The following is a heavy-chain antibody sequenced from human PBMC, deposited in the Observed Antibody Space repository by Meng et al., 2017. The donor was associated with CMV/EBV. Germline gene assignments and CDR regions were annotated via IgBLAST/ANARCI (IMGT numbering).Heavy chain of an antibody. V-gene: IGHV3-33*06. CDR2: IWYDGSNK. Sequence: SCAASGFTFSSYGMHWVRQAPGKGLEWVAVIWYDGSNKYYADSVKGRFTISRDNSKNTLYLQMNSLRAEDMAVYYCAKDRSVGFMDVWGQGTTVTV. CDR1: GFTFSSYG. J-gene: IGHJ6*02. D-gene: IGHD1-26*01. CDR3: AKDRSVGFMDV.